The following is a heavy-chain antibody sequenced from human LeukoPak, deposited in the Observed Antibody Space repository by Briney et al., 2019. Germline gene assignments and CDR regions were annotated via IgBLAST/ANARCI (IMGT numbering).Heavy chain of an antibody. Sequence: SETLSLTCTVSGGSISSYYWSWIRQPPGKGLEWIGEINHSGSTNYNPSLKSRVTISVDTSKNQFSLKLSSVTAADTAVYYCARPPRNDVWGQGTTVTVSS. CDR1: GGSISSYY. J-gene: IGHJ6*02. CDR2: INHSGST. V-gene: IGHV4-34*01. CDR3: ARPPRNDV.